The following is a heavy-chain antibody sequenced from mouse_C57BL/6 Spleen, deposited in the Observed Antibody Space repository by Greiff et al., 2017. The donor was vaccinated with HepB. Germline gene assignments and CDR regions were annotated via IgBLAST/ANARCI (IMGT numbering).Heavy chain of an antibody. CDR2: IYPGSGST. V-gene: IGHV1-55*01. Sequence: VKLQQPGAELVKPGASVKMSCKASGYTFTSYWITWVKQRPGQGLEWIGDIYPGSGSTNYNEKFKSKATLTVDTSSSTAYMQLSSLTSEDSAVYYCARLMDSSGPRMYYFDYWGQGTTLTVSS. CDR3: ARLMDSSGPRMYYFDY. CDR1: GYTFTSYW. J-gene: IGHJ2*01. D-gene: IGHD3-2*02.